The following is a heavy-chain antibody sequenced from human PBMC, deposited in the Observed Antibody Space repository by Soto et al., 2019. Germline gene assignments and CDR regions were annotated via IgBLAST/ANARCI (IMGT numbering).Heavy chain of an antibody. J-gene: IGHJ5*02. V-gene: IGHV4-38-2*02. CDR1: GYSISSGYY. CDR3: ARDGGDWTSYNWFDP. D-gene: IGHD2-21*02. CDR2: IYHSGST. Sequence: SETLSLTCAVSGYSISSGYYWGWIRQPPGKGLEWIGSIYHSGSTYYNPSLKSRVTISVDTSKNQFSLKLSSVTAADTAVYYCARDGGDWTSYNWFDPWGQGTLVTVSS.